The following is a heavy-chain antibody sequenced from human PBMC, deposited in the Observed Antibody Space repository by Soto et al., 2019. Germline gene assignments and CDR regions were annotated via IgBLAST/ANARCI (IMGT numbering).Heavy chain of an antibody. V-gene: IGHV3-23*01. CDR1: GFTFSSYA. CDR2: ISGSGGST. J-gene: IGHJ3*02. Sequence: GSLRLSCAASGFTFSSYAMSWVRQAPGKGLEWVSAISGSGGSTYYADSVKGRFTISRDNSKNTLYLQMNSLRAEDTAVYYCAKVRERFRVVVVAAKGAFDIWGQGTMVTVSS. CDR3: AKVRERFRVVVVAAKGAFDI. D-gene: IGHD2-15*01.